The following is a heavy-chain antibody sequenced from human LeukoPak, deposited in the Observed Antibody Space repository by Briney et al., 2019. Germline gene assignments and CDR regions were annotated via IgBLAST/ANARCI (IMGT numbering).Heavy chain of an antibody. D-gene: IGHD4-17*01. CDR3: AKEYYGDYPRGLYYYGMDV. Sequence: GGSLRLSCAASGFTFSSYAMSWVRQAPGKGLEWVSCISGSGDSTYYADSVKGRFTISRDNSKNTLYLQMNSLRAEDTAVYYCAKEYYGDYPRGLYYYGMDVWGQGTTVSVSS. J-gene: IGHJ6*02. CDR1: GFTFSSYA. CDR2: ISGSGDST. V-gene: IGHV3-23*01.